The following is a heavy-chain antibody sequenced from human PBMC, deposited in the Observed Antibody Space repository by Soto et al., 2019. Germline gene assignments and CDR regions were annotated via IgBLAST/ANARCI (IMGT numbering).Heavy chain of an antibody. J-gene: IGHJ2*01. D-gene: IGHD2-21*02. CDR3: ARVTIVVVTGVRYFDL. V-gene: IGHV3-30-3*01. CDR2: ISYDGSNK. CDR1: GFTFSSYA. Sequence: QVQLVESGGGGVQPGRSLRLSCAASGFTFSSYAMHWVRQAPGKGLEWVAVISYDGSNKYYADSVKGRFTISRNNSKNTLYLQMNSLRAEDTAVYYCARVTIVVVTGVRYFDLWGRGTLVTVSS.